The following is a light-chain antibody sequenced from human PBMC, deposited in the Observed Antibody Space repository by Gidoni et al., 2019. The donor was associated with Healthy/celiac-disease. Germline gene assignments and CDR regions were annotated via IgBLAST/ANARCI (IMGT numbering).Light chain of an antibody. CDR1: QGISSY. J-gene: IGKJ4*01. CDR2: AAS. CDR3: QQLNSYPLT. Sequence: DIQLTQSPSFLSASVGDRVTITCRASQGISSYLACYQQTPGKAPKLLIYAASTLQSGVLSRFSGSGSGTEFTRTSSSLQPEDFATYYCQQLNSYPLTFGGVTKVEIK. V-gene: IGKV1-9*01.